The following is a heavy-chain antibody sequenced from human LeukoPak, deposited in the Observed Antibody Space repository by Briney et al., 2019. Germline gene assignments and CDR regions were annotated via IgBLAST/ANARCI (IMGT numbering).Heavy chain of an antibody. Sequence: SETLSLTCAVSGGSISSGGYSWSWIRQPPGKGLEWIGYIYYSGSTYYNPSLKSRVTISVDTSKNRFSLKLSSVTAADTAVYYCASLPSPGRIPTLKYYFDYWGQGTLVTVSS. CDR1: GGSISSGGYS. J-gene: IGHJ4*02. CDR2: IYYSGST. CDR3: ASLPSPGRIPTLKYYFDY. V-gene: IGHV4-30-4*07.